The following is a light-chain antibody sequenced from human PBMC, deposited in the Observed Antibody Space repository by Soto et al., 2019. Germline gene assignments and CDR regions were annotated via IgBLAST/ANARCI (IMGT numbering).Light chain of an antibody. V-gene: IGKV3-20*01. J-gene: IGKJ1*01. CDR2: GAS. CDR1: QSVSRNY. Sequence: GVTLSPGTVSLSPRERATLSCRASQSVSRNYLAWSQQKVSQAPRLLISGASSRATGIPDRFSGSGSGTDFTLPISSLQPEDFATYYCQQSHITASTCGQGTKV. CDR3: QQSHITAST.